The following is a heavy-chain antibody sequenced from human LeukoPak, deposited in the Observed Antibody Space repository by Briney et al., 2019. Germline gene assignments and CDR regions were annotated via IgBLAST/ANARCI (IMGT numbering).Heavy chain of an antibody. CDR3: ARGKYCSSTSCYAGISTNWFDP. V-gene: IGHV4-34*01. CDR1: GESFSGYY. J-gene: IGHJ5*02. D-gene: IGHD2-2*01. CDR2: INHSGST. Sequence: SETLSLTCAVYGESFSGYYWSWIRQPPGKGLEWIGEINHSGSTNYNPSLKSRVTISVDTSKNQFSLKLSSVTAADTAVYYCARGKYCSSTSCYAGISTNWFDPWGQGTLVTVSS.